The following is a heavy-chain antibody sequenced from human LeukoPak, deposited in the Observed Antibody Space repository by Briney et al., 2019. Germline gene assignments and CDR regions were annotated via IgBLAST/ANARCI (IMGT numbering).Heavy chain of an antibody. CDR1: GGSFSGYY. CDR3: AKSFGPVIAAAGTGAD. CDR2: ISGSGSNT. V-gene: IGHV3-23*01. J-gene: IGHJ4*02. Sequence: HPSETLSLTCAVYGGSFSGYYWSWIRQPPGKGLEWVSVISGSGSNTYYADSVKGRFTISRDNSKNTLYLQMNSLRAEDTAVYYCAKSFGPVIAAAGTGADWGQGTLVTVSS. D-gene: IGHD6-13*01.